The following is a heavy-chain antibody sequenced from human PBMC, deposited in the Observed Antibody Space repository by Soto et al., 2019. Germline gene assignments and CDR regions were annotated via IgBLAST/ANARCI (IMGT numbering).Heavy chain of an antibody. D-gene: IGHD2-8*01. CDR2: INAGNGNT. CDR1: GYTFTSYA. J-gene: IGHJ6*03. Sequence: ASVKVSCKASGYTFTSYAIHWVRQAPGQRLEWMGWINAGNGNTKYSQKFQGRVTITRDTSASTAYMELSSLRSEDTAVYYCARANNYYYYMDVWGKGTTVTVSS. V-gene: IGHV1-3*01. CDR3: ARANNYYYYMDV.